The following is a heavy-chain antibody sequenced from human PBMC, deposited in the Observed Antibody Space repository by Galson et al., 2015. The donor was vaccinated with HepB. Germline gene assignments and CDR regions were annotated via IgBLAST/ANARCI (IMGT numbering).Heavy chain of an antibody. D-gene: IGHD1-14*01. CDR1: GFTFSNYA. CDR2: ISDIGGTA. V-gene: IGHV3-23*01. Sequence: SLRLSCAGSGFTFSNYAMNWVRQTPGKGLEWVSGISDIGGTASWADSVKGRFSTSRDNSRNTVYLQMNSLRGEDTGIYYCARSRTTRKYSYQDGLDIWGQGTTVTVSS. J-gene: IGHJ6*02. CDR3: ARSRTTRKYSYQDGLDI.